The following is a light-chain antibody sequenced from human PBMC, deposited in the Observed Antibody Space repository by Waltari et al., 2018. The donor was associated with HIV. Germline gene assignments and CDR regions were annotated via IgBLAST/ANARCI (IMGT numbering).Light chain of an antibody. V-gene: IGLV1-47*02. Sequence: QSVLTQSSSASGTPGQRVTPPCSRSPSTIGRTSLYCTQPLPGTAPKLLSYSNNQRPSGVPDRFSGSKSGTSASLAISGLRSEDEADYYCAAWDDSLEGIWVLGGGTKLTVL. CDR2: SNN. CDR3: AAWDDSLEGIWV. CDR1: PSTIGRTS. J-gene: IGLJ3*02.